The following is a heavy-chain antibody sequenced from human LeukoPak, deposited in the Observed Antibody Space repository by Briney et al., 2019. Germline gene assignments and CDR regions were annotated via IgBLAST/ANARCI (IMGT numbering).Heavy chain of an antibody. CDR1: GFTFSSYS. Sequence: GGSLRLSCAASGFTFSSYSMNWVRQAPEKGLEWVSSISSSTTYISYADSVKGRFTISRDNAKNSLYLQMNSLRAEDTAVYYCARGAAGYVGASSFDYWGQGTLVTVSS. CDR3: ARGAAGYVGASSFDY. CDR2: ISSSTTYI. V-gene: IGHV3-21*01. J-gene: IGHJ4*02. D-gene: IGHD1-26*01.